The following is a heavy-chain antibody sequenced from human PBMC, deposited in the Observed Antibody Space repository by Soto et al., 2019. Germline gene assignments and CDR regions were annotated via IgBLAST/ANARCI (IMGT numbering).Heavy chain of an antibody. CDR3: ARDSRLRSVGDY. Sequence: EVLLVESGGGLVQPGGSLRLFCAASGFTVTSSYMSWVRQAPGKGLECVSLVYSNGATYYADSVKGRFTISRDTFRNTLALQMNSLRAEDTAVYYCARDSRLRSVGDYWGQGTLVTVSS. CDR1: GFTVTSSY. J-gene: IGHJ4*02. CDR2: VYSNGAT. V-gene: IGHV3-66*01. D-gene: IGHD3-3*01.